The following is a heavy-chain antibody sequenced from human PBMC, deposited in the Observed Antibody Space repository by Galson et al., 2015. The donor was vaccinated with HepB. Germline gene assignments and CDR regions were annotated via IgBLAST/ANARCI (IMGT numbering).Heavy chain of an antibody. J-gene: IGHJ6*02. CDR2: LVPMFGIA. CDR3: GRVLSETSHYYSGIYYFGMDV. CDR1: GGTFTNYC. D-gene: IGHD3-10*01. Sequence: SCKASGGTFTNYCISWVRQAPGQGLEWMGGLVPMFGIANYAQKFQGRVTITADESTSTVYMDLSGLRSDDTAVYYCGRVLSETSHYYSGIYYFGMDVWGQGTTVTVSS. V-gene: IGHV1-69*01.